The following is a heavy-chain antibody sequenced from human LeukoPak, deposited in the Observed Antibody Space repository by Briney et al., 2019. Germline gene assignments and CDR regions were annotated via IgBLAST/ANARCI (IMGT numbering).Heavy chain of an antibody. V-gene: IGHV1-18*01. CDR2: ISAYNGNT. CDR1: GYTFTSYG. CDR3: ARDLDKYSSSSNWFDP. D-gene: IGHD6-6*01. J-gene: IGHJ5*02. Sequence: SVKVSCKASGYTFTSYGISWVRQAPGQGLEWMGWISAYNGNTNYAQKLQGRVTMTTDTSTSTAYMELRSLRSDDTAVYYCARDLDKYSSSSNWFDPWGQGTLVTVSS.